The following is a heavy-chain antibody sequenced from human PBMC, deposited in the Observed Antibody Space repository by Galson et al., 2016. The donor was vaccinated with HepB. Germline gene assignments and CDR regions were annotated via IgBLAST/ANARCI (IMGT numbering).Heavy chain of an antibody. CDR3: ARAPFYGGNARGAFDS. J-gene: IGHJ4*02. CDR2: ISYTGETSYNGRS. CDR1: GVSISSRYY. Sequence: TLSLTCTVSGVSISSRYYWSWVRQLPGKGLEWIGYISYTGETSYNGRSYYSPYLMSRLTISLDASKSHFSLRLTSVTAADTAVYFCARAPFYGGNARGAFDSWGQGTLVTVSS. D-gene: IGHD4-23*01. V-gene: IGHV4-30-4*01.